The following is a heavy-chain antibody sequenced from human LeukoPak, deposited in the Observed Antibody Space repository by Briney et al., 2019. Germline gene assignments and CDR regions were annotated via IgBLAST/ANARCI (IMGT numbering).Heavy chain of an antibody. CDR2: IIPIFGTA. J-gene: IGHJ4*02. CDR3: ARLEITTVTTSDY. D-gene: IGHD4-17*01. CDR1: GGTFSSNA. V-gene: IGHV1-69*01. Sequence: SVKVSCKASGGTFSSNAISSLRQAPAQGLEWMGGIIPIFGTANYAQKFQGRVTITADESTSTAYMELSSLRSEDTAVYYCARLEITTVTTSDYWGQGTLVTVSS.